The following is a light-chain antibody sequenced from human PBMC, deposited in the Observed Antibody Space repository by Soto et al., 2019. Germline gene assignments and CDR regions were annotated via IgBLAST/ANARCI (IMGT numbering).Light chain of an antibody. Sequence: DIQMTQSPSTLSASVGDRVTITCRATQSISASLAWYQQKPGEAPTLLIYDASTVQSGVPSRFSGSGSGTEFTLTISSLQPDDSATYYCQHYSLYSPWTFGQGTKVDI. J-gene: IGKJ1*01. CDR3: QHYSLYSPWT. CDR1: QSISAS. V-gene: IGKV1-5*01. CDR2: DAS.